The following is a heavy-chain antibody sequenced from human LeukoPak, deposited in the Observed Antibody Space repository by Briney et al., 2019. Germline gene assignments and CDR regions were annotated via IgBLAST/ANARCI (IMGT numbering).Heavy chain of an antibody. D-gene: IGHD2-2*01. CDR1: GFTFSSYS. CDR3: VKWGEYCSSTSCLSLFDY. CDR2: IRNDGSNE. J-gene: IGHJ4*02. V-gene: IGHV3-30*02. Sequence: GGSLRLSCAASGFTFSSYSMNWVRQAPGKGLEWVAFIRNDGSNEYHADSVKGRFTISRDNSKNTLSLQMNSLRGEDTAVYYCVKWGEYCSSTSCLSLFDYWGRGTLVTVSS.